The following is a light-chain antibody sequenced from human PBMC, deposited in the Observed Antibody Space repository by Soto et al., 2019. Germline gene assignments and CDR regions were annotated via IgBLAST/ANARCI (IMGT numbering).Light chain of an antibody. Sequence: DLQMTQTPSSLSGAVGDRVTIACLASQSVTTYLHWYQQKAGEAPKLLIYAISNLQSGVSSRFSGSGSGTDFSLTINTLQPEDFATYYCQQGYSTPWTSGQGTKXXIK. CDR2: AIS. CDR1: QSVTTY. V-gene: IGKV1-39*01. CDR3: QQGYSTPWT. J-gene: IGKJ1*01.